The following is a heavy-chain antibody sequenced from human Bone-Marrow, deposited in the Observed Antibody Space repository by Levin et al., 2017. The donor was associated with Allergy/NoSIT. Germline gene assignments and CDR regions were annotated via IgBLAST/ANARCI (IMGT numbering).Heavy chain of an antibody. CDR3: ARGSVAADGKYYFDY. J-gene: IGHJ4*02. CDR1: GFTFSDYS. Sequence: GESLKISCSASGFTFSDYSMNWVRQAPGKGLEWVSCISSSNKYIFYVDSVKGRFTISRDNARNSFYLQMNSLRAEDTAVYYCARGSVAADGKYYFDYWGQGTLVTVSS. V-gene: IGHV3-21*01. D-gene: IGHD6-13*01. CDR2: ISSSNKYI.